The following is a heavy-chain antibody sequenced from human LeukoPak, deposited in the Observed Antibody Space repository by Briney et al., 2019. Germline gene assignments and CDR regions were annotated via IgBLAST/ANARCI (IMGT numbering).Heavy chain of an antibody. J-gene: IGHJ6*03. Sequence: GGSLRLSCAASGFTFSSYSMNWVRQAPGKGLEWVSSISSSSSYIYYADSVKGRFTISRDNAKNSLYLQMNSLRAEDTAVYYCARDAAALTIFGVVIRQYYYYYMDVWGKGTTVTVSS. D-gene: IGHD3-3*01. CDR1: GFTFSSYS. V-gene: IGHV3-21*01. CDR3: ARDAAALTIFGVVIRQYYYYYMDV. CDR2: ISSSSSYI.